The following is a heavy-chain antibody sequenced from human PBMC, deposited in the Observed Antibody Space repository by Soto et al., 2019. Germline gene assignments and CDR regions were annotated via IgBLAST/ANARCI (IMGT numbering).Heavy chain of an antibody. D-gene: IGHD2-2*01. CDR2: ISYDGSDK. V-gene: IGHV3-30*18. CDR3: ANFNPGRDCSSTSCYSTYFDY. Sequence: GGSLRISCEASRFTFSRYVIHWVRQAPGKGLEWVAVISYDGSDKYYADSVKGRFTISRDNSKNTLYLQMNSLRAEDTAVYYCANFNPGRDCSSTSCYSTYFDYWGQGTLVTVSS. J-gene: IGHJ4*02. CDR1: RFTFSRYV.